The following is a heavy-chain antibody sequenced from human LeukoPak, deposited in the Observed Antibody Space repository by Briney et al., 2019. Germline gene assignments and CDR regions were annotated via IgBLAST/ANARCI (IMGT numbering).Heavy chain of an antibody. CDR3: ARRATAGDYVGWFDP. CDR2: IYYSGST. D-gene: IGHD4-17*01. Sequence: SETLSLTCTVSGGSISSSSYYWGWIRQPPGKGLEWIGSIYYSGSTYYNPSLKSRVTISVDTSKNQFSLKLSSVTAADTAVYYCARRATAGDYVGWFDPWGQGTLVPVSS. V-gene: IGHV4-39*01. CDR1: GGSISSSSYY. J-gene: IGHJ5*02.